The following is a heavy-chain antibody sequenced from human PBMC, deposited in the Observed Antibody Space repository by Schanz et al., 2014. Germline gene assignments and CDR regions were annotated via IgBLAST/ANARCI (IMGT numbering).Heavy chain of an antibody. V-gene: IGHV1-46*01. CDR2: INLSGGST. Sequence: QVQLVQSGAEVKKPGASVKVSCKASGYTFTSYSMHWVRQAPGQGLEWMGIINLSGGSTNNAQKFQGRLTMTRDTLASTAYMEVSSLRSEDTAVYYCARSGSSNWYFFDYWGQGTLVTVSS. CDR3: ARSGSSNWYFFDY. CDR1: GYTFTSYS. J-gene: IGHJ4*02. D-gene: IGHD6-13*01.